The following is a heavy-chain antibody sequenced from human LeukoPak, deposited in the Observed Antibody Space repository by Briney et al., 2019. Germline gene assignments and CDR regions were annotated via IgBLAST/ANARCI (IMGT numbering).Heavy chain of an antibody. V-gene: IGHV4-34*01. D-gene: IGHD3-16*02. CDR1: GGSFSGYY. CDR2: INHSGST. Sequence: SETLSLTCAVYGGSFSGYYWSWILQPPGKGLEWIGEINHSGSTNYNPSLKSRVTISVDTSKNQFSLKLSSVTAADTAVYYCARIRAGLYDYVWGSYRPPFDYWGQGTLVTVSS. CDR3: ARIRAGLYDYVWGSYRPPFDY. J-gene: IGHJ4*02.